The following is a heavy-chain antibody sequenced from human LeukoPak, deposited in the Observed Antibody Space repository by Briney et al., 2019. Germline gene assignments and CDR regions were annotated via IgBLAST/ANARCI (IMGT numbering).Heavy chain of an antibody. Sequence: GGSLRLSCLASGFTFSRYSMKWVRQAPGKGLEWVSSISGSSNDKHYIDSVKGRFTISRDKAKNSLFLQMNSLRAEDTAVYYCVRAEGSSGSSEYFQHWGQGTLVTVSS. J-gene: IGHJ1*01. D-gene: IGHD5-12*01. CDR3: VRAEGSSGSSEYFQH. CDR1: GFTFSRYS. CDR2: ISGSSNDK. V-gene: IGHV3-21*01.